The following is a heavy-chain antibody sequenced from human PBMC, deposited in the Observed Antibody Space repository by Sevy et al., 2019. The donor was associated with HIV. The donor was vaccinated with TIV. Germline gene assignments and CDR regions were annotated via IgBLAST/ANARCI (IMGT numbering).Heavy chain of an antibody. J-gene: IGHJ4*02. Sequence: GGSLRLSCAASGFTFSSYAMSWVRQAPGKGLEWVSAISGSGGSTYYADSVKGRFTISRDNSKNTLYLQMNSLRAEDTAASYCAKHQEVGATNESDYWGQGTLVTVSS. V-gene: IGHV3-23*01. CDR3: AKHQEVGATNESDY. CDR1: GFTFSSYA. CDR2: ISGSGGST. D-gene: IGHD1-26*01.